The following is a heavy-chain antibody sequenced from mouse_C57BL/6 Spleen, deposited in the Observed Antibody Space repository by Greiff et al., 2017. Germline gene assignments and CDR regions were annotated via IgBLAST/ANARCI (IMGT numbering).Heavy chain of an antibody. Sequence: VKLMESGPELVKPGASVKISCKASGYAFSSSWMNWVKQRPGKGLEWIGRIYPGDGDTNYNGKFKGKATLTADKSSNTAYLQLSSLTSEDSAVYFCSYYGSSYWYFDVWGTGTTVTVSS. CDR2: IYPGDGDT. D-gene: IGHD1-1*01. CDR1: GYAFSSSW. CDR3: SYYGSSYWYFDV. J-gene: IGHJ1*03. V-gene: IGHV1-82*01.